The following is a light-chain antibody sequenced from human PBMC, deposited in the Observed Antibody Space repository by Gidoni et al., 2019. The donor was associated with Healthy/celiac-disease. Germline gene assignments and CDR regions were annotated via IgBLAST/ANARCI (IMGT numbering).Light chain of an antibody. J-gene: IGLJ3*02. CDR3: VLYMGSGIWV. CDR1: SGSVSTSYY. CDR2: STN. Sequence: QTVVTQEPSVSVSPGGTVTLPCGLSSGSVSTSYYPSWYQQTPGQAPRTLIYSTNTRSSGVPDRFSGSILGNKAALTITGAQADDESDYYCVLYMGSGIWVFGGGTKLTVL. V-gene: IGLV8-61*01.